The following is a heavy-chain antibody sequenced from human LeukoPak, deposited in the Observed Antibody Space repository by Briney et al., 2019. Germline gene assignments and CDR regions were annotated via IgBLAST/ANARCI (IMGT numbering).Heavy chain of an antibody. D-gene: IGHD6-6*01. J-gene: IGHJ3*02. Sequence: GGSLRLSCAASGFTFSSYAMSWVRQAPGKGLEWVAAISGSGGRKYYADSVKGRFTISRDNSKNLLYLQMNSLRAKDTAVYYXXXXLYCSASPDAFDIWGQGTMVTVSS. CDR3: XXXLYCSASPDAFDI. V-gene: IGHV3-23*01. CDR1: GFTFSSYA. CDR2: ISGSGGRK.